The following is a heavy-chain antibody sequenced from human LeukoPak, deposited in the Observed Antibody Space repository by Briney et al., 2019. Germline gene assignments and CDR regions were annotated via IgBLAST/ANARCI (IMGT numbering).Heavy chain of an antibody. J-gene: IGHJ4*02. Sequence: SETLSLTCAVYGGSFSGYYWSWIRQPPGKGLEWIGYIYYSGSTSYNPSLKSRVTISVDTSKNQFSLKLSSVAAADTAVYYCARVLYSNTYYGGFDHWGQGTLVTVSS. V-gene: IGHV4-59*01. CDR1: GGSFSGYY. CDR2: IYYSGST. CDR3: ARVLYSNTYYGGFDH. D-gene: IGHD2/OR15-2a*01.